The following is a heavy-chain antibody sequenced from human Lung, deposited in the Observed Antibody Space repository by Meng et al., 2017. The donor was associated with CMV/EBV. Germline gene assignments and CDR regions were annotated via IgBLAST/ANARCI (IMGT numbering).Heavy chain of an antibody. Sequence: GGSLRPXXAASGFTFGSYWMSWVGQAPGKGRGWVANIKQDGSEKYYVDSVKGRFTISRDNAKNSLYLQMNSLRAEDTAVYYCARDPGYCSSTSCSGFFDYWGQGNXVTVAS. CDR1: GFTFGSYW. J-gene: IGHJ4*02. CDR2: IKQDGSEK. V-gene: IGHV3-7*01. D-gene: IGHD2-2*01. CDR3: ARDPGYCSSTSCSGFFDY.